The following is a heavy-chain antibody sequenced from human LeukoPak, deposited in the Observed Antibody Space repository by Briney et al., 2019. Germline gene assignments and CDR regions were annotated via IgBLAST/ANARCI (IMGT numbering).Heavy chain of an antibody. CDR1: GFTFSSYW. D-gene: IGHD5-18*01. Sequence: GGSLRLSCAASGFTFSSYWMHWVRQAPGKGLVWVSRINSDGSGTSYADSVKGRFTISRDNAKNTLYLQMNSLRAEDTAVYYCARGGYSYGYYYYYGMDVWGQGTTVTVSS. CDR3: ARGGYSYGYYYYYGMDV. J-gene: IGHJ6*02. CDR2: INSDGSGT. V-gene: IGHV3-74*01.